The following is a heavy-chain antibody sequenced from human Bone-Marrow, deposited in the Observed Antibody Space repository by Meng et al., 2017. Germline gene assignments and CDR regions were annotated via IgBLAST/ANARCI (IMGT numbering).Heavy chain of an antibody. V-gene: IGHV4-34*01. J-gene: IGHJ4*02. CDR2: INHSGST. CDR1: GGSFSGYY. Sequence: QVPLQQWGAGLLKPSETLSLTCAVYGGSFSGYYWSWIRQPPGKGLEWIGEINHSGSTNYNPSLKSRVTISVDTSKNQFSLKLSSVTAADTAVYYCARRLIAAAGNDYWGQGTLVTVSS. CDR3: ARRLIAAAGNDY. D-gene: IGHD6-13*01.